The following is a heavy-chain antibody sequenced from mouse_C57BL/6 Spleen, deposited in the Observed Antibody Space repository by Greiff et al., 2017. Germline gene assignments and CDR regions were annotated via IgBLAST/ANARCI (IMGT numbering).Heavy chain of an antibody. D-gene: IGHD1-1*01. CDR2: ISDGGSYT. Sequence: EVKLMESGGGLVKPGGSLKLSCAASGFTFSSYAMSWVRQTPEKRLEWVATISDGGSYTYYPANVKGRFTISRDNAKNNLYLQMSHLKSEDTAMYYCAREGYYGSSYWYFDVWGTGTTVTVSS. CDR1: GFTFSSYA. CDR3: AREGYYGSSYWYFDV. J-gene: IGHJ1*03. V-gene: IGHV5-4*03.